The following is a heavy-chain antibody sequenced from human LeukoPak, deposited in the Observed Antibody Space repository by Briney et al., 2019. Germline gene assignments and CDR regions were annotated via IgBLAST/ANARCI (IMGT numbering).Heavy chain of an antibody. CDR2: ISSNGGST. V-gene: IGHV3-64*01. Sequence: GGSLRLSCAASGFTFSSYAMHWVRQAPGKGLEYVSAISSNGGSTYYANSVKGRFTISRDNSKNTLYLKMGSLRAEDMAVYYCARALRGFDYWGQGTLVTVSS. J-gene: IGHJ4*02. CDR3: ARALRGFDY. CDR1: GFTFSSYA. D-gene: IGHD2-15*01.